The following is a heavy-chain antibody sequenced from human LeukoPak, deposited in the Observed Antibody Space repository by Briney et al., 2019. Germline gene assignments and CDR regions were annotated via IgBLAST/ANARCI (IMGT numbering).Heavy chain of an antibody. Sequence: SETPSLTCTVSGGSISSSSYYWGWIRQPPGKGLEWIGSIYYSGSTYYNPSLKSRVTISVDTSKNQFSLKLSSVTAADTAVYYCARRRSYDFWSGYYYFDYWGQGTLVTVSS. J-gene: IGHJ4*02. CDR2: IYYSGST. D-gene: IGHD3-3*01. V-gene: IGHV4-39*01. CDR3: ARRRSYDFWSGYYYFDY. CDR1: GGSISSSSYY.